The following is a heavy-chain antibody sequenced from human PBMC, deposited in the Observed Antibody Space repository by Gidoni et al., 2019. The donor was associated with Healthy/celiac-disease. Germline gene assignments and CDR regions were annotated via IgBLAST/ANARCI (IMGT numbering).Heavy chain of an antibody. D-gene: IGHD6-13*01. CDR3: ARDAHPIAAAAPWGWFDP. CDR1: GYTFPGYY. J-gene: IGHJ5*02. Sequence: QVQLVQSGAEVKKPGASVKVSCKASGYTFPGYYMHWVRQAPGQGLEWMGWINPNSGGTNYAQKFQGRVTMTRDTSISTAYMELSRLRSDDTAVYYCARDAHPIAAAAPWGWFDPWGQGTLVTVSS. V-gene: IGHV1-2*02. CDR2: INPNSGGT.